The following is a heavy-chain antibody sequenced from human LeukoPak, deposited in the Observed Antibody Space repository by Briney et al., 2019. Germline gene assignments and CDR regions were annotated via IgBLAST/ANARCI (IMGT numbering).Heavy chain of an antibody. Sequence: HGESLQISCKGSGYSFTSYWIGWVRQLPGKGLEWMGIIYPGDSDTRYSPSFQGQVTISADKSISTAYLQWSSLKASDTAMYYCARQLTTVVTNDWFDPWGQGTLVTVSS. CDR2: IYPGDSDT. D-gene: IGHD4-23*01. J-gene: IGHJ5*02. CDR1: GYSFTSYW. V-gene: IGHV5-51*01. CDR3: ARQLTTVVTNDWFDP.